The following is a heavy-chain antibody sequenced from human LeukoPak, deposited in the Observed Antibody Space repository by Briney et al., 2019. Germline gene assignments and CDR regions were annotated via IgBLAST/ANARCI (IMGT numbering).Heavy chain of an antibody. CDR3: VRDNGGARYYDFWSGHYYYMDV. CDR1: GYSISSGYY. V-gene: IGHV4-38-2*02. Sequence: SETLSLTCTVSGYSISSGYYWGWIRQPPGKGLEWIGRIYTSGSTDYNPSLQSRVTMSLDTSKNQFSLKLSSVTAADTAVYYCVRDNGGARYYDFWSGHYYYMDVWGKGTTVTVSS. CDR2: IYTSGST. D-gene: IGHD3-3*01. J-gene: IGHJ6*03.